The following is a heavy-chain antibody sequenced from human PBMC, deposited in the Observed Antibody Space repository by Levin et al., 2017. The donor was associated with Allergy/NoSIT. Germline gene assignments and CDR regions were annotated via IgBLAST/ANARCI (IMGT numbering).Heavy chain of an antibody. D-gene: IGHD1/OR15-1a*01. V-gene: IGHV3-48*02. CDR3: ARDLAGEHGTFDP. CDR1: GFTFSSYS. Sequence: GESLKISCAASGFTFSSYSMNWVRQAPGKGLEWVSYISSSSSTIYYADSVKGRFTISRDNAKNSLYLQMNSLRDEDTAVYYCARDLAGEHGTFDPWGQGTLVTVSS. CDR2: ISSSSSTI. J-gene: IGHJ5*02.